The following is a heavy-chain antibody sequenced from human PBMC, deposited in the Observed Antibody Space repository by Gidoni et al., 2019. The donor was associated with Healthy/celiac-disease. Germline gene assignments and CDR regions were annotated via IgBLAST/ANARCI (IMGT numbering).Heavy chain of an antibody. V-gene: IGHV4-31*02. CDR3: ARDWGTYYGVRYFDL. CDR2: IYYSGST. CDR1: SIRSGGYY. D-gene: IGHD4-17*01. Sequence: SIRSGGYYWSWIRQHPGKGLEWIGYIYYSGSTYYNPSLKSRVTISVDKSKNQFSLKLSSVTAADTAVYYCARDWGTYYGVRYFDLWGRGTLVTVSS. J-gene: IGHJ2*01.